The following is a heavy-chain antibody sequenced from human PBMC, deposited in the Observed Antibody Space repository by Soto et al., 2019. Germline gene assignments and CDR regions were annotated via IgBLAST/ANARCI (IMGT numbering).Heavy chain of an antibody. V-gene: IGHV1-69*01. CDR3: ARSQGSSTSLEIYYYYYYGMAV. CDR2: IITISGTA. CDR1: XGTFSSYA. D-gene: IGHD2-2*01. J-gene: IGHJ6*02. Sequence: QVQLVQSGAEVKKPGSSVKVSCKASXGTFSSYAISWVRQAPGQGLEWMGGIITISGTANYAQKFQGRVTITADESTSTAYMELSSLRSEDTAVYYCARSQGSSTSLEIYYYYYYGMAVWGQGTTVTVSS.